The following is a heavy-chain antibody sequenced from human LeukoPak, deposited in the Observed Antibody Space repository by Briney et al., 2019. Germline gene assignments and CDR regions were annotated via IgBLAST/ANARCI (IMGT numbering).Heavy chain of an antibody. Sequence: SVTVSCKASGGTFSSYAISWVRQAPGQGLEWMGGIIPIFGTANYAQKFQGRVTITADKSTSTAYMELSSLRSEDTAVYYCARRRDGYNYVNYYYYMDVWGKGTTVTVSS. CDR2: IIPIFGTA. V-gene: IGHV1-69*06. CDR1: GGTFSSYA. J-gene: IGHJ6*03. CDR3: ARRRDGYNYVNYYYYMDV. D-gene: IGHD5-24*01.